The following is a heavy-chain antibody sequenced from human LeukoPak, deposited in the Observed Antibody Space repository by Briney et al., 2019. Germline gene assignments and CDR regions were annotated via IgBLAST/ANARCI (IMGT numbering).Heavy chain of an antibody. D-gene: IGHD5-24*01. Sequence: ASVKVSCKASGYSFTTYYIHWVRQAPGQGLEWMGIISPSGGSTSSAQKFLGRLTMTKDTSTSIVYMELSSLRSDDTAVYYCARDDNYYFDYWGQGTLVTVSS. J-gene: IGHJ4*02. CDR1: GYSFTTYY. CDR3: ARDDNYYFDY. CDR2: ISPSGGST. V-gene: IGHV1-46*01.